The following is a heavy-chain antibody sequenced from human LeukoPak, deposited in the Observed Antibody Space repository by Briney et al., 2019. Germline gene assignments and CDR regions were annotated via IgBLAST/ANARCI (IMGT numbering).Heavy chain of an antibody. Sequence: GSLRLSCAASGFTFSGYYWSWIRQPPGKGLEWIGEINHSGSTNYNPSLKSRVTISVDTSKNQFSLKLSSVTAADTAVYYCARGKYSSSWIDYWGQGTLVTVSS. CDR2: INHSGST. CDR3: ARGKYSSSWIDY. J-gene: IGHJ4*02. CDR1: GFTFSGYY. V-gene: IGHV4-34*01. D-gene: IGHD6-13*01.